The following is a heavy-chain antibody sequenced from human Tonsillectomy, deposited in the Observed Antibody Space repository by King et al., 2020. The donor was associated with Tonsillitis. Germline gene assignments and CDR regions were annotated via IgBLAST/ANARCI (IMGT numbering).Heavy chain of an antibody. Sequence: VQLVESGGGVVQPGRSLRLSCAASRFTFGSHAMHWVRPAPGKGLGWVAVISYNGNNKYYADSVKGRFTISRDNSKNTLYLQMNSLRAEDTAMYYCARDRDDCSSTSCYATIDYWGQGTLVTVSS. CDR2: ISYNGNNK. CDR3: ARDRDDCSSTSCYATIDY. V-gene: IGHV3-30-3*01. CDR1: RFTFGSHA. D-gene: IGHD2-2*01. J-gene: IGHJ4*02.